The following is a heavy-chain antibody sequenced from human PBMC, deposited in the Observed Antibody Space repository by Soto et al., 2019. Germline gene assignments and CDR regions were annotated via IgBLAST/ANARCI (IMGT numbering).Heavy chain of an antibody. CDR3: TNVFDN. V-gene: IGHV3-74*01. D-gene: IGHD3-16*01. J-gene: IGHJ4*02. CDR1: EVTLSNHW. Sequence: GGSLRLSCAASEVTLSNHWMHWVRQAPGKGLVWVSRIDDGSGTSYADSVKGRFTVSRDNAKNTLYLQMNSLRAEDTAVYYCTNVFDNSGQGTLVTVSS. CDR2: IDDGSGT.